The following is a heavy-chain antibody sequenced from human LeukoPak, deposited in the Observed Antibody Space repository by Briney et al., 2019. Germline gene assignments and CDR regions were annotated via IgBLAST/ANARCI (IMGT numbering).Heavy chain of an antibody. V-gene: IGHV4-59*01. CDR3: ARASRGDVGGVDS. CDR2: IYYSGNT. CDR1: GGSISNYY. J-gene: IGHJ5*02. Sequence: SKTLSLTCTVSGGSISNYYWNWIRQPPGKGLEWIGYIYYSGNTNYNPSLKSRVTISIDTSKNQFSLKLGSVTAADTAVYYCARASRGDVGGVDSWGQGTLVTVSS. D-gene: IGHD3-10*01.